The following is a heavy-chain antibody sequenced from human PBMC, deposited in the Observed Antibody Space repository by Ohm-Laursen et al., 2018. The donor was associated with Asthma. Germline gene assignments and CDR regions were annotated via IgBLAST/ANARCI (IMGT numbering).Heavy chain of an antibody. V-gene: IGHV1-8*02. CDR3: ARDNRVDFDF. Sequence: ASVKVSCKSSGYTFTSYGITWVRQAPGQGLEWMGWMNPNTGNTGYGQKFQGRVTMTRNASINTAYMELRGLRSEDTAVYYCARDNRVDFDFWGQGTQVTVSS. J-gene: IGHJ4*02. CDR2: MNPNTGNT. D-gene: IGHD1-14*01. CDR1: GYTFTSYG.